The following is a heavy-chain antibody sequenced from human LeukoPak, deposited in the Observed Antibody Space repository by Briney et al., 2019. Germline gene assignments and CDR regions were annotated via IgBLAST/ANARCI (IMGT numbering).Heavy chain of an antibody. V-gene: IGHV4-59*01. J-gene: IGHJ3*02. CDR3: AREGLLCGGDCYRDAFDI. CDR2: IYYSGSF. CDR1: GGSISSYY. Sequence: SETLSLTCTVSGGSISSYYWSWIRQPPGKGLEWIGYIYYSGSFNYNPSLKSRVTISVDTSKNQFSLKLNSVTAADAAVYYCAREGLLCGGDCYRDAFDIWGQGTMVTVSS. D-gene: IGHD2-21*02.